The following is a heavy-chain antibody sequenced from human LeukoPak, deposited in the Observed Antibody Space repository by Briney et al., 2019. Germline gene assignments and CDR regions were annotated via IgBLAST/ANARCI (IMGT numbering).Heavy chain of an antibody. Sequence: ASVKFSCKASGYAFTISDTNWVRRATGQGLEWRGWMNSSSGNTGYSQKFQGRVTMSRNTSISTAYMGISSLRCEDTTVYYCARGRRVARSTAVAIYCGQGTLVTVSS. J-gene: IGHJ4*02. CDR2: MNSSSGNT. CDR1: GYAFTISD. V-gene: IGHV1-8*01. CDR3: ARGRRVARSTAVAIY. D-gene: IGHD5-12*01.